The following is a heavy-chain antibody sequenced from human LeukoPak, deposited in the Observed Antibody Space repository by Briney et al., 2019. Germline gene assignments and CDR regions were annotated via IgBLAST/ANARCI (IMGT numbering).Heavy chain of an antibody. CDR2: IYYSGST. CDR3: ARVALITIREDDAFDI. J-gene: IGHJ3*02. CDR1: GGSISTSSSY. D-gene: IGHD3-3*01. V-gene: IGHV4-39*01. Sequence: SETLSLTCTVSGGSISTSSSYWGWIRQPPGRGLGWIGSIYYSGSTSYHPSLKSRATISVNTSKTQFSLKPTSVPPAPPAVYCCARVALITIREDDAFDIWGEGTVVTVSS.